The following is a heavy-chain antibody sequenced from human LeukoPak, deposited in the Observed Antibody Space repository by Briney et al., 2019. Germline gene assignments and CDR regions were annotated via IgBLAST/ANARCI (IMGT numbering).Heavy chain of an antibody. CDR3: ARGGEDSGYDLFDY. CDR1: GGSFSGYY. CDR2: INHSGGT. Sequence: PSETLSLTCAVYGGSFSGYYWSWIRRPPGKGLEWIGEINHSGGTNYNPSLKSRVTISVDTSKNQFSLKLSSVTAADTAVYYCARGGEDSGYDLFDYWGQGTLVTVSS. V-gene: IGHV4-34*01. J-gene: IGHJ4*02. D-gene: IGHD5-12*01.